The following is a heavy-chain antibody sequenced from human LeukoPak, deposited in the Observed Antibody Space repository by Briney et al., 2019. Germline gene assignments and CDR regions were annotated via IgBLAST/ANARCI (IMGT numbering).Heavy chain of an antibody. CDR3: ARGQVKGIKLWYFESGYFDY. V-gene: IGHV1-2*02. CDR2: INPNSGGT. CDR1: GYTFTGYY. D-gene: IGHD5-18*01. Sequence: GASVKVSCKASGYTFTGYYMHWVRQAPGQGLEWMGWINPNSGGTNYAQKFQGRVTMTRDTSISTAYMELSRLRSDDTAVYYCARGQVKGIKLWYFESGYFDYWGQGTLVTVSS. J-gene: IGHJ4*02.